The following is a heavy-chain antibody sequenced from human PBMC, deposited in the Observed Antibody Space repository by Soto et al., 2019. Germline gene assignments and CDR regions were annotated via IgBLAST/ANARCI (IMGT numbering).Heavy chain of an antibody. D-gene: IGHD1-7*01. V-gene: IGHV3-23*01. CDR1: GFTFSSYG. CDR3: AKDRRAGGNYGFYSDF. J-gene: IGHJ4*02. Sequence: EVQLLESGGGLVQPGGSLRLSCAASGFTFSSYGMTWVRQAPGKGLEWVSFSSATGAGTYYADSVKGRFTISRDNSKNTQYRQRTSLRADDTAVYYCAKDRRAGGNYGFYSDFWGQGALVIVSS. CDR2: SSATGAGT.